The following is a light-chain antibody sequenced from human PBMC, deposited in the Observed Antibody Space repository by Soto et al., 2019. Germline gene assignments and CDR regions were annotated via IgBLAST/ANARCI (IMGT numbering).Light chain of an antibody. V-gene: IGKV3-20*01. J-gene: IGKJ3*01. CDR1: QSVTSSD. CDR2: GAS. Sequence: EIELTQSPGTLSLSPGEGATLSCRASQSVTSSDLAWYQQKPGQAPRLLIYGASRRATGIPDRFSGRGSGTDFTLTISRLEPEDFAVYYCQHYGTSFAFGPGTKVDIK. CDR3: QHYGTSFA.